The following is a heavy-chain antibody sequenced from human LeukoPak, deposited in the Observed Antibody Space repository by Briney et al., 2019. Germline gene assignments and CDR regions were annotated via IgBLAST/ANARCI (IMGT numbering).Heavy chain of an antibody. Sequence: GGSLRLSCAASGFTFSSSAMGWVRQAPGKGLEWVSAVSGGGDSTYYADSVKGRFTISRDNSKNTVYLQMNSLRVEDTAVYYCAKSHMVATDYWGQGTLVIVSS. CDR2: VSGGGDST. CDR3: AKSHMVATDY. CDR1: GFTFSSSA. D-gene: IGHD5-12*01. V-gene: IGHV3-23*01. J-gene: IGHJ4*02.